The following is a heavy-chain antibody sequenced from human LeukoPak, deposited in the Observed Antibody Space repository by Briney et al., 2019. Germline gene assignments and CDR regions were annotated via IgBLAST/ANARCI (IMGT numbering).Heavy chain of an antibody. D-gene: IGHD2-2*01. J-gene: IGHJ4*02. V-gene: IGHV3-11*04. CDR2: IRSSGSIK. CDR1: GFTFSDYY. Sequence: GRSLRLSCAASGFTFSDYYMSWIRQAPGKGLEWVSYIRSSGSIKFYADSVRGRFTISRDNAKNSLYLQMNSLRAEDTAVYYCARADCSSSSCYEFDYWGQGTLVTVSS. CDR3: ARADCSSSSCYEFDY.